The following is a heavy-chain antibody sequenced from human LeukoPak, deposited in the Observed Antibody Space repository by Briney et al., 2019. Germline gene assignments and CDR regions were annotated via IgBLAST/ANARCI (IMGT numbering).Heavy chain of an antibody. CDR3: AKGAEYFQY. J-gene: IGHJ1*01. CDR2: IYSSGST. CDR1: GGSISSYH. Sequence: SETLSLTCTVSGGSISSYHWSWIRQPAGKGLEWIGRIYSSGSTNYNPSLKSRVTMSLDTSKNQFSLKLTSVTAADTAVYYCAKGAEYFQYWGQGTLVTVSS. V-gene: IGHV4-4*07.